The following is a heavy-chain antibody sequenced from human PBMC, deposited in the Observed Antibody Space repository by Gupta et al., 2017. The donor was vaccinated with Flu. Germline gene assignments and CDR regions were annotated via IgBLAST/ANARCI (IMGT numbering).Heavy chain of an antibody. CDR3: ARGRRYSSGWFDY. V-gene: IGHV4-34*02. CDR1: GGSFSGYY. D-gene: IGHD6-19*01. CDR2: INHSRST. Sequence: QVQLQQGGAGLLKPSATLSLTCAVFGGSFSGYYWSWVRQSPGRGLEWIGEINHSRSTNYNPSLKSRVSISVHTSDNQFSLRLKSVTAADTAIYYCARGRRYSSGWFDYWGQGTLVIVSS. J-gene: IGHJ4*02.